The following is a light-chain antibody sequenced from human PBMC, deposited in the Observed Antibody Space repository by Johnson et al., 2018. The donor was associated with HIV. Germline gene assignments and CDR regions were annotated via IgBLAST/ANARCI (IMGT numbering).Light chain of an antibody. CDR3: GVWDASLSPHYV. V-gene: IGLV1-51*01. CDR1: SSNVGSSF. CDR2: DNN. Sequence: QSVLTQPPSVSAAPGQTVTISCSGSSSNVGSSFVSWYRQVPGTAPKLLIYDNNKRPSGIPDRFSGSKSGASATLGITGLQPGDEADDYCGVWDASLSPHYVFGTGTTVIVL. J-gene: IGLJ1*01.